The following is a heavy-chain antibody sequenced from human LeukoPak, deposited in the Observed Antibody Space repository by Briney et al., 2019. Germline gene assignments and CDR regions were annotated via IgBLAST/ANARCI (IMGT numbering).Heavy chain of an antibody. J-gene: IGHJ3*02. V-gene: IGHV3-11*01. Sequence: PGGSLRLSCAASGFTFSDYYMSWIRQAPGKGLEWVSYISSSGSTIYYADSVKGRFTISRDNAKNSLYLQMNSLRAEDTAVYYCARAQLWFGELLFDHGAFDIWGQGTMVTVSS. CDR3: ARAQLWFGELLFDHGAFDI. CDR1: GFTFSDYY. D-gene: IGHD3-10*01. CDR2: ISSSGSTI.